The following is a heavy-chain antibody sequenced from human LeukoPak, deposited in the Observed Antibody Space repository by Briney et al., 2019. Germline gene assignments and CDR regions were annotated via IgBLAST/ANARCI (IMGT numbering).Heavy chain of an antibody. V-gene: IGHV4-38-2*02. CDR3: ARDAGIAAPQDY. CDR2: IYHSGST. D-gene: IGHD6-6*01. CDR1: SYSISSDYY. Sequence: PSETLSLTCTVSSYSISSDYYWSWIRQPPGKGLEWIGYIYHSGSTYYNPSLKSRVTISVDRSKNQFSLKLSSVTAADTAVYYCARDAGIAAPQDYWGQGTLVTVSS. J-gene: IGHJ4*02.